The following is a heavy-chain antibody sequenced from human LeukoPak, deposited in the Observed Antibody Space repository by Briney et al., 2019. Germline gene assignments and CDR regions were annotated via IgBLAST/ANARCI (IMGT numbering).Heavy chain of an antibody. Sequence: SETLSLTCAVYGGSFSGYYWSWIRQPPGKGLEWIAEINHSGSTNYNPSLKSRVTISIDTSKNQFSLKLSSVTAADTAVYYCARGEIFYYGSGSYYAPFHPWGQGTLVTVSS. V-gene: IGHV4-34*01. CDR2: INHSGST. D-gene: IGHD3-10*01. CDR1: GGSFSGYY. CDR3: ARGEIFYYGSGSYYAPFHP. J-gene: IGHJ5*02.